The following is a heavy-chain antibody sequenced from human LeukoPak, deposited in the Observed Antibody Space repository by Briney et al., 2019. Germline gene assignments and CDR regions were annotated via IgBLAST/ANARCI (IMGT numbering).Heavy chain of an antibody. CDR1: GYSISSGYY. D-gene: IGHD6-13*01. CDR3: ARQSGYSSNYFDY. J-gene: IGHJ4*02. CDR2: IYHSGST. V-gene: IGHV4-38-2*02. Sequence: PSGTLSLTCTVSGYSISSGYYWGWIRQPPGKGLEWIGSIYHSGSTYYNPSLKSRVTISVDTSKNQFSLKLSSVTAADTAVYYCARQSGYSSNYFDYWGQGTLVTVSS.